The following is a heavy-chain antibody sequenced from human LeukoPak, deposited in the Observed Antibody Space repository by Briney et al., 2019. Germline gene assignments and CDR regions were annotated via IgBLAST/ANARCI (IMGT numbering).Heavy chain of an antibody. V-gene: IGHV3-66*01. CDR3: ARAPFTYDSSGDSFDI. CDR2: IYSGGST. J-gene: IGHJ3*02. D-gene: IGHD3-22*01. Sequence: QAGGSLRLSCAASGFTVSSNYMSWVRQAPGKGLEWVSVIYSGGSTYYADSVEGRFTVSRDNSKYTLYLQMNSLRAEDTAVYYCARAPFTYDSSGDSFDIWGQGTMVTVSS. CDR1: GFTVSSNY.